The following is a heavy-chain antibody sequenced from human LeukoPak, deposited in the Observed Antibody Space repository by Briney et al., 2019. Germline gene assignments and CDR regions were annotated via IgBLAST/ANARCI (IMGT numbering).Heavy chain of an antibody. CDR2: IYYSGST. CDR3: ARGWVRGFDP. CDR1: GGSISSYY. V-gene: IGHV4-59*01. D-gene: IGHD1-1*01. Sequence: SETLSLTCTVSGGSISSYYWSWIRQPPGKGLEWIGYIYYSGSTNYNPSLKSRVTISVDTSKNQFSLKLSSVTAADTAVYYCARGWVRGFDPWGQGTLVTVSS. J-gene: IGHJ5*02.